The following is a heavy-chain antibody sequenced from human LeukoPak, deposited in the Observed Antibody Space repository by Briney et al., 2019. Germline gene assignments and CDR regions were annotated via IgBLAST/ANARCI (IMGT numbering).Heavy chain of an antibody. CDR2: ISSSGRDI. D-gene: IGHD6-6*01. CDR1: GFTFASYT. CDR3: VQLVDGH. Sequence: KPGGSLRLSCAASGFTFASYTMNWVRQAPGKGLQWVSSISSSGRDIDYAPSVKGRFIISRDNGNSSLYLHLSSLTAEDTGLYFCVQLVDGHWGRGTPVAVSS. V-gene: IGHV3-21*06. J-gene: IGHJ1*01.